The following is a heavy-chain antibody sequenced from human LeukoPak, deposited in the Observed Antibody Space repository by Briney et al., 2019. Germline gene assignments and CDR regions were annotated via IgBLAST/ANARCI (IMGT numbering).Heavy chain of an antibody. V-gene: IGHV4-31*03. CDR3: ARASAVAGRNFQYYYYSMDV. CDR1: GGSISSGGYY. D-gene: IGHD6-19*01. Sequence: SETLSLTCTVSGGSISSGGYYWSWIRQHPGKGLEWIGYIYYSGSTYYSPSLKSRVTISVDTSKNQFSLKLSSVTAADTAVYYCARASAVAGRNFQYYYYSMDVWGQGTTVTVSS. J-gene: IGHJ6*02. CDR2: IYYSGST.